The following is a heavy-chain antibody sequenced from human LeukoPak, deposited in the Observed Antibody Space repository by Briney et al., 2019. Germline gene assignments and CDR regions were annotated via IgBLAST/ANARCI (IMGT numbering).Heavy chain of an antibody. D-gene: IGHD3-22*01. CDR2: FYYSGST. V-gene: IGHV4-59*01. CDR3: ATSQTGYYDSSGQVY. Sequence: SETLSLTCTVSGGSISSYYWSWIRQPPGRGLVWIGYFYYSGSTNYNPSLKSRVTISVDTSKNQFSLRLNSVTAADTAVYYCATSQTGYYDSSGQVYWGQGTLVTVSS. CDR1: GGSISSYY. J-gene: IGHJ4*02.